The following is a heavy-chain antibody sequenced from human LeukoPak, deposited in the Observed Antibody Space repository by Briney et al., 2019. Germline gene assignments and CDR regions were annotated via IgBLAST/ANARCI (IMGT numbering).Heavy chain of an antibody. CDR1: GGSISSYY. CDR3: ARGRFSGITMVRGVYYLDY. J-gene: IGHJ4*02. Sequence: SETLSLTCTVSGGSISSYYWSWIRQPPGTGLEWIGYIYYSGSTNYNPSLKSRVTISVDTSKNQFSLKLSSVTAADTAVYYCARGRFSGITMVRGVYYLDYWGQGTLVTVSS. D-gene: IGHD3-10*01. CDR2: IYYSGST. V-gene: IGHV4-59*01.